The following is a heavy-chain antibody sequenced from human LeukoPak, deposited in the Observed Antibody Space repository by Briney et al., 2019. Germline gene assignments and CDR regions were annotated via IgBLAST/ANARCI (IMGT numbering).Heavy chain of an antibody. Sequence: PPQTLSLTCTLSAGSLASVGSYCSWIRQHPGKGLEWFAYLYFRESTHYNPSPETRVTISVDTAKNQFSLKMSSVTAADTAVYYGARAGYYYDSSGYDALGNYMDVWGKGTTVTVSS. D-gene: IGHD3-22*01. CDR3: ARAGYYYDSSGYDALGNYMDV. J-gene: IGHJ6*03. CDR1: AGSLASVGSY. V-gene: IGHV4-31*03. CDR2: LYFREST.